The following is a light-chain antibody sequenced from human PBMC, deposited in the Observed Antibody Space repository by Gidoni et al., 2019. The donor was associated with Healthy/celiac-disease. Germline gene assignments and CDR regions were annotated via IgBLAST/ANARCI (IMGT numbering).Light chain of an antibody. CDR2: KAS. CDR1: QSISIW. J-gene: IGKJ4*01. CDR3: QQFSNYPLT. V-gene: IGKV1-5*03. Sequence: SQMTHSPSTLSASVGDSVTITCRASQSISIWLAWYQQKPGKAPKLLISKASTLESGVPSRFSGSGSGTEFTLTVSSLQPDDFATYYCQQFSNYPLTFGGGTHLEIK.